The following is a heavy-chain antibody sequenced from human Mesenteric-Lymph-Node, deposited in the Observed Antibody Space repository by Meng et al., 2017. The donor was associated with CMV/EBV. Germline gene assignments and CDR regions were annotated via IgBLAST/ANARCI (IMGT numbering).Heavy chain of an antibody. CDR2: VKSASAGGAA. CDR1: DFTLNGAW. J-gene: IGHJ4*02. D-gene: IGHD1-26*01. CDR3: TTGWDQYFDF. V-gene: IGHV3-15*07. Sequence: EVQLGESGGGLVKPGGALRLSCVASDFTLNGAWMNWVRQAPGKGLEWVGRVKSASAGGAADAAAPVKGRFTVSRDDSRKTVHLQMDNLKIEDTAVYYCTTGWDQYFDFWGQGALVTVSS.